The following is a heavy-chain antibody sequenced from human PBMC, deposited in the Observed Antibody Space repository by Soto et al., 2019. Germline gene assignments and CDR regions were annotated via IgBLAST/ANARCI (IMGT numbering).Heavy chain of an antibody. D-gene: IGHD2-15*01. CDR3: AKYGSGRPYVDH. CDR2: FGSRGCCP. J-gene: IGHJ4*02. V-gene: IGHV3-23*01. CDR1: GFTFDDYG. Sequence: EVQLLESGGGLVQPGGSLRLSCAASGFTFDDYGMTWVRQAPGKGLEWVSTFGSRGCCPSYTDSVKGRFTISRDSSKNTLGMQMNSLRLEDTAVYYCAKYGSGRPYVDHWGQGSLVTVSS.